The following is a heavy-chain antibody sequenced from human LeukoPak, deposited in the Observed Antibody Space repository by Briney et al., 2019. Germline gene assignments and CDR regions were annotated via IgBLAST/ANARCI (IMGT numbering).Heavy chain of an antibody. CDR3: ARMYYGSTQGAFDI. D-gene: IGHD3-10*01. CDR2: ISAYNCNT. V-gene: IGHV1-18*01. Sequence: ASVKVSCQSCGYIFPSFCIPGLGQAAGQGLDWMGWISAYNCNTNYAQKLQGRGTMSTDTSTSTGYKELRSLRSDDTAVYYCARMYYGSTQGAFDIWGQGTMVTVSS. J-gene: IGHJ3*02. CDR1: GYIFPSFC.